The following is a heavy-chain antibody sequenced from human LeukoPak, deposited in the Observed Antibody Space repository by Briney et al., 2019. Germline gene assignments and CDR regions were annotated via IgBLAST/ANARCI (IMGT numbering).Heavy chain of an antibody. CDR2: ISAYNGNT. Sequence: ASVKVSCKASGYTFTSYGISWVRQAPGQGLEWMGWISAYNGNTNYAQKLQGRVTMTTDTSTSTAYMELSSLRSEDTAVYYCARNSGSYVLFAYWGQGTLVTVSS. CDR3: ARNSGSYVLFAY. CDR1: GYTFTSYG. J-gene: IGHJ4*02. D-gene: IGHD1-26*01. V-gene: IGHV1-18*01.